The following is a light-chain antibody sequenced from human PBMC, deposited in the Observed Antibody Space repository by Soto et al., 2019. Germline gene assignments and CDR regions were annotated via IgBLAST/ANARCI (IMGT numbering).Light chain of an antibody. CDR1: LSSFGSNY. CDR3: ASWDDSLGGHVL. Sequence: QSVLTQPPSASGTPGQRVTISCSGSLSSFGSNYVFWYQQDPGSAPKLLIYKNDQRPSGVPDRFSGSKSATSASLAISGLRSEDEGDYYCASWDDSLGGHVLFGGGTKLTVL. V-gene: IGLV1-47*01. CDR2: KND. J-gene: IGLJ2*01.